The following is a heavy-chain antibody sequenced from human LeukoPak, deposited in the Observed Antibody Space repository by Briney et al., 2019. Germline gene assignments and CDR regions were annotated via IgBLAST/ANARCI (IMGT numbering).Heavy chain of an antibody. J-gene: IGHJ4*02. CDR1: GGTFSSYA. CDR2: IIPIFGTA. CDR3: AREDVGRYYDSSGYQSSPFDY. V-gene: IGHV1-69*06. D-gene: IGHD3-22*01. Sequence: SVKVSCKASGGTFSSYAISWVRQAPGQGLEWMGRIIPIFGTANYAQKFQGRVTITADKSTSTAYMELSSLRSEDTAVYYCAREDVGRYYDSSGYQSSPFDYWGQGTLVTVSP.